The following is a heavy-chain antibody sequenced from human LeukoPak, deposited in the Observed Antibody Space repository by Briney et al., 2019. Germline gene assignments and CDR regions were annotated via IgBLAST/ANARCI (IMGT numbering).Heavy chain of an antibody. Sequence: PGGFLRLSCAASGFTFSDYYMSWIRQAPGKGLEWVSYISSSGSTIYYADSVKGRFTISRDNAKNSLYLQMNRLRAEDTAVYYCARDPIPRYYYDSSGYINWCDPWGQGTLVTVSS. CDR3: ARDPIPRYYYDSSGYINWCDP. CDR2: ISSSGSTI. J-gene: IGHJ5*02. D-gene: IGHD3-22*01. CDR1: GFTFSDYY. V-gene: IGHV3-11*01.